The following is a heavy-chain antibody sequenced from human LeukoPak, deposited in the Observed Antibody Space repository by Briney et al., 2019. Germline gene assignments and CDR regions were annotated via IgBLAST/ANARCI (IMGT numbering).Heavy chain of an antibody. CDR3: AKDQYSSGWYFDY. J-gene: IGHJ4*02. V-gene: IGHV3-23*01. Sequence: GGSLRLSCAASELIFSSYAMSWVRQAPGRGVGRVSGISDDSGSTYYAYAVRGRFTISRDNSKNTLYLQMNSLRVEDTAIYYCAKDQYSSGWYFDYWGQGTLVTVSS. CDR1: ELIFSSYA. D-gene: IGHD6-19*01. CDR2: ISDDSGST.